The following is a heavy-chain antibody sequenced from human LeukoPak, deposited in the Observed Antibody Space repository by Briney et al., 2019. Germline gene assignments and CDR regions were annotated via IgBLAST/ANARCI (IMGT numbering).Heavy chain of an antibody. CDR2: FDPEDGER. CDR1: VYTLTELF. J-gene: IGHJ4*02. CDR3: ATIPVWFGELLFDY. Sequence: ASVKVSCKVSVYTLTELFMHWVRQAPGKGLEWMGGFDPEDGERIYTQKFQGRVTMTEDTSTDTAYMELSSLRSEDTAVYYCATIPVWFGELLFDYWGQGTLVTVSS. D-gene: IGHD3-10*01. V-gene: IGHV1-24*01.